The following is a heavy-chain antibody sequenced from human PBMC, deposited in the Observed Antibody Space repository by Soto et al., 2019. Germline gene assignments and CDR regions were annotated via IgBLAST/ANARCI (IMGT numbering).Heavy chain of an antibody. J-gene: IGHJ4*02. CDR3: ARHGMDYYYGSGYYYSPYYFDY. CDR2: IYYSGCT. D-gene: IGHD3-22*01. V-gene: IGHV4-39*01. Sequence: QLQLQESGPGLVKPSETLSLTCTVSGGSISSSSYYWGWIRQPPGKGLEWIGSIYYSGCTYYNPSRTSRVTISVAASTTQFALKLGSVTAAATAVYYCARHGMDYYYGSGYYYSPYYFDYWGQGTLVTVSS. CDR1: GGSISSSSYY.